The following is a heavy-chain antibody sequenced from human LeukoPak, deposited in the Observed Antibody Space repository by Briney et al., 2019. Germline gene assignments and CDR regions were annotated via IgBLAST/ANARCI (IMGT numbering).Heavy chain of an antibody. Sequence: PGGSLRLSCAASGFAFTNYWMSWVRQAPGKGLEWVANIKQDGSQKYYVDSVKGRFTISRDNAKNSVYLQMNSLRAEDTTVYYCAKDAGGGLCYFDYWGQGTLVTVSS. D-gene: IGHD2-2*01. J-gene: IGHJ4*02. CDR1: GFAFTNYW. CDR2: IKQDGSQK. V-gene: IGHV3-7*01. CDR3: AKDAGGGLCYFDY.